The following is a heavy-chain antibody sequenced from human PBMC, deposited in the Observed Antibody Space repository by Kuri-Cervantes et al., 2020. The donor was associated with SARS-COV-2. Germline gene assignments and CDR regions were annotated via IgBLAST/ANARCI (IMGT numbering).Heavy chain of an antibody. CDR2: LNPDTGNT. CDR1: GYSFSSYD. Sequence: ASVKVSCKASGYSFSSYDINWVRQAAGQGLEWMGWLNPDTGNTGNAKEFQGRVTMTTDTSTSTAYMELRSLRSDDTAVYYCARDYDFWSGLYGYWGQGTLVTVSS. CDR3: ARDYDFWSGLYGY. V-gene: IGHV1-8*01. D-gene: IGHD3-3*01. J-gene: IGHJ4*02.